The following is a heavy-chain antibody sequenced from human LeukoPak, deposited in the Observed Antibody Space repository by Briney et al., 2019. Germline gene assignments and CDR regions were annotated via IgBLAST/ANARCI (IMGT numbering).Heavy chain of an antibody. D-gene: IGHD2-2*01. J-gene: IGHJ4*02. CDR1: GFTFSSYW. V-gene: IGHV3-23*01. CDR2: ISSSGGST. CDR3: ANAPEGCSSTSCYYGY. Sequence: GGSLRLSCAASGFTFSSYWMHWVRQAPGKGLEWVSAISSSGGSTYYADSVKGRFSISRDNSKNTLYLQMNRLRAEDTAVYYFANAPEGCSSTSCYYGYWGQGTLVAVSS.